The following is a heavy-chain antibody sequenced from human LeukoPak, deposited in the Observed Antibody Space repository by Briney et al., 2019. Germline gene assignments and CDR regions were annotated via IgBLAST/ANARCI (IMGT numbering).Heavy chain of an antibody. Sequence: GASVKVSCKASGYTFTGYYMHWVRQAPGQGLEWMGWINPNSGGTNYAQKFQGRVTMTRDTSISTAYMELSRLRSGDTAVYYCARWVSYSNYYFDYWGQGTLVTVSS. CDR2: INPNSGGT. D-gene: IGHD4-11*01. CDR3: ARWVSYSNYYFDY. CDR1: GYTFTGYY. V-gene: IGHV1-2*02. J-gene: IGHJ4*02.